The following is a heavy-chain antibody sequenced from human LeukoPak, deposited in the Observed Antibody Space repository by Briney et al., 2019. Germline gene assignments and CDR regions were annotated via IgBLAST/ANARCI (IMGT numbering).Heavy chain of an antibody. CDR3: ARDVGARLSGF. J-gene: IGHJ4*02. Sequence: SETLSLTCAVYGGSFSDYYWSWIRQPPGKGLEWIGEINHSGSTNYNSSLKSRVTISVDTSKNQFSLKLSSVTAADTAVYYCARDVGARLSGFWGQGTLVTVSS. D-gene: IGHD6-6*01. V-gene: IGHV4-34*01. CDR1: GGSFSDYY. CDR2: INHSGST.